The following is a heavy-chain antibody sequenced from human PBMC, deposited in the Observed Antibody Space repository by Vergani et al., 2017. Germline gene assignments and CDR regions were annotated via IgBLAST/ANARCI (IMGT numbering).Heavy chain of an antibody. CDR2: ISSSSSYT. Sequence: EVQLLESGGGLVQPGGSLRLSCAASGFTFSSYAMSWVRQAPGKGLEWVSYISSSSSYTNYADSVKGRFTISRDNAKNSLYLQMNSLRAEDTAVYYCARESPAPGYWGQGTLVTVSS. CDR3: ARESPAPGY. CDR1: GFTFSSYA. J-gene: IGHJ4*02. V-gene: IGHV3-48*04. D-gene: IGHD2-2*01.